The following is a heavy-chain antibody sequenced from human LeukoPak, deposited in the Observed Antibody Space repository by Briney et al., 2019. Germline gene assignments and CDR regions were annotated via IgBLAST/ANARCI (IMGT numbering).Heavy chain of an antibody. CDR1: GYTFTSYA. Sequence: GASVKVSCKASGYTFTSYAMNWVRQAPGQGLEWMGWINPNSGGTNYAQKFQGRVTMTRDTSISTAYMELSRLRSDDTAVYYCARALRIGLSDGVRNFDYWGQGTLVTVSS. CDR3: ARALRIGLSDGVRNFDY. J-gene: IGHJ4*02. V-gene: IGHV1-2*02. CDR2: INPNSGGT. D-gene: IGHD3-10*01.